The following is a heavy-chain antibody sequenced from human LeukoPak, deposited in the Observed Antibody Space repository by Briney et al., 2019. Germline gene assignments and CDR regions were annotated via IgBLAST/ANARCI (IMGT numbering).Heavy chain of an antibody. CDR2: INTGNGNT. D-gene: IGHD7-27*01. CDR3: ARGKNWDFDY. CDR1: GYTFTGYY. J-gene: IGHJ4*02. V-gene: IGHV1-3*03. Sequence: GASVKVSCKASGYTFTGYYMHWVRQAPGQRLEWMGWINTGNGNTKYSQEFQGRVTITRDTSASTAYMELSSLRSEDMAVYYCARGKNWDFDYWGQGTLVTVSS.